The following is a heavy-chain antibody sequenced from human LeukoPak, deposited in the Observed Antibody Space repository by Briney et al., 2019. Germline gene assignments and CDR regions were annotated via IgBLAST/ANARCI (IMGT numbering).Heavy chain of an antibody. CDR2: ISWDGGTS. D-gene: IGHD3-10*01. CDR1: GFIFEDYT. J-gene: IGHJ4*02. CDR3: AKDSAVVRGVITN. Sequence: PGGSLRLSCAASGFIFEDYTMHWVRQAPGKGLEWILLISWDGGTSYYADSVKGRFTISRDNSKNSLYLQMNRLRTEDTALYYCAKDSAVVRGVITNWGQGTLVTVSS. V-gene: IGHV3-43*01.